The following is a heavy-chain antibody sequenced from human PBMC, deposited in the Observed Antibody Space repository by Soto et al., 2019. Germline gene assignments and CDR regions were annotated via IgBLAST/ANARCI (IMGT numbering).Heavy chain of an antibody. CDR1: GYTFTSYG. D-gene: IGHD5-18*01. CDR2: ISAYNGNT. V-gene: IGHV1-18*01. Sequence: QVQLVQSGAEVKKPGASVKVSCKASGYTFTSYGISWVRQAPGQGLEWMGWISAYNGNTNYAQKLQGRVTMTTDTSTSPAYMELRSLRSDDTAVYYCARVKYSPPYYYYSGMDVWGQGTTVTVSS. J-gene: IGHJ6*02. CDR3: ARVKYSPPYYYYSGMDV.